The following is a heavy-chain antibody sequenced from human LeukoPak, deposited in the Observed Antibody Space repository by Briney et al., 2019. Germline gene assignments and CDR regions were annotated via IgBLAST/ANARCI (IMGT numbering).Heavy chain of an antibody. V-gene: IGHV4-59*01. J-gene: IGHJ6*03. CDR2: IHYNENA. CDR3: ARDSEDGYYYGPGNRGYYYYMDV. D-gene: IGHD3-10*01. CDR1: GGSISTYY. Sequence: PSETLSLTCSVSGGSISTYYWTWVRQPPGKGLEWIGYIHYNENAKYNPSQKSRVTTSVDTSKNQISLRLSSVTAADTAVYYCARDSEDGYYYGPGNRGYYYYMDVWGKGTTVTVSS.